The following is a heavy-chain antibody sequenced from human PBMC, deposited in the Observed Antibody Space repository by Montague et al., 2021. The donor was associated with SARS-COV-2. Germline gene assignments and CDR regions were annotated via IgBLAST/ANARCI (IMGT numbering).Heavy chain of an antibody. J-gene: IGHJ3*02. D-gene: IGHD3-22*01. Sequence: SETLSLTCTVSGGSINSYFCCWIRLRQPPGLGLIWIIFWYGSDNSXSSLALRVPISIAISNYQRPLTLTPVSAAAAAADYCARETTSYSHESSGAFHIWGQGTLVTVSS. CDR3: ARETTSYSHESSGAFHI. CDR1: GGSINSYF. CDR2: IFWYGSD. V-gene: IGHV4-59*01.